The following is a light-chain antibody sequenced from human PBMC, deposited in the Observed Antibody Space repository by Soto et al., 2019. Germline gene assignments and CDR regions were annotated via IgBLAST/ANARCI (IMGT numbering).Light chain of an antibody. J-gene: IGKJ1*01. CDR3: QQRYSTPRT. CDR1: QSISSY. CDR2: AAS. V-gene: IGKV1-39*01. Sequence: DVQMTQSPASQSASVGDSVTITCRASQSISSYLNWYQQKTGKVHKXLIYAASSLQSGVPSRFSVIVSGTDFTLNLGRLQPEDGATDYGQQRYSTPRTFAQGTKV.